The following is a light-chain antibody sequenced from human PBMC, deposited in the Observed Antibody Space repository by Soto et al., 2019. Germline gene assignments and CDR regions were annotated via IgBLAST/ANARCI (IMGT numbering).Light chain of an antibody. V-gene: IGLV2-14*01. J-gene: IGLJ7*01. Sequence: QSALTQPASVSGSPGQSITISCTGTSSDVGAYDFVSWYQHSPGKAHKLVTFDVTHRPPGISDRFSGSKSANTASLTISGLQAADEAFYYCSSYTTRSTLVFGGGTQLTVL. CDR3: SSYTTRSTLV. CDR2: DVT. CDR1: SSDVGAYDF.